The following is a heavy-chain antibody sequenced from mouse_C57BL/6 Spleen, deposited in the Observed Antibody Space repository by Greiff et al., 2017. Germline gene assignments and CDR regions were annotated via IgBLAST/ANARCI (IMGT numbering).Heavy chain of an antibody. J-gene: IGHJ4*01. Sequence: VQLQQSGAELVKPGASVKLSCKASGYTFTEYTIHWVKQRSGQGLEWIGWFYPGSGSIKYNEKFKNKATLTADKSSNTVYMELSRLTSDDSAVYFCARHEGTSYDEVLAMDYWGQGTSVTVSS. CDR2: FYPGSGSI. CDR1: GYTFTEYT. CDR3: ARHEGTSYDEVLAMDY. D-gene: IGHD2-12*01. V-gene: IGHV1-62-2*01.